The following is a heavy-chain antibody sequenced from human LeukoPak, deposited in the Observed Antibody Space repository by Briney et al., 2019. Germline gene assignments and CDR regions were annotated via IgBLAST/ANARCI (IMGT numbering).Heavy chain of an antibody. CDR1: GFTFSRYG. CDR3: GKDGGRYQFDY. CDR2: ISGSGSKT. D-gene: IGHD1-26*01. J-gene: IGHJ4*02. Sequence: GGSLRLSCAASGFTFSRYGMSWVRQAPGKGLEWVSAISGSGSKTYYADSVKGRFTISRDNSKSTLYLQINSLRAEDTAVYYCGKDGGRYQFDYWGQGTLVTVSS. V-gene: IGHV3-23*01.